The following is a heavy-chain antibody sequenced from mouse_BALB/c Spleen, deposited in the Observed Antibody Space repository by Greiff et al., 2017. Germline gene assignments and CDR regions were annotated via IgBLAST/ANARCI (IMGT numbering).Heavy chain of an antibody. CDR1: GYTFSYW. CDR3: ARQVATRAWFAY. J-gene: IGHJ3*01. CDR2: INPSTGYT. Sequence: QVQLQQSGAELAKPGASVKMSCKASGYTFSYWMHWVKQRPGQGLEWIGYINPSTGYTEYNQKFKDKATLTADKSSSTAYMQLSSLTSEDSAVYYCARQVATRAWFAYWGQGTLVTVSA. V-gene: IGHV1-7*01. D-gene: IGHD1-1*02.